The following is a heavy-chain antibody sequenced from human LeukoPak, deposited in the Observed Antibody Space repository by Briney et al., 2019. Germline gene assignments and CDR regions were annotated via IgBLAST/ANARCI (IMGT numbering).Heavy chain of an antibody. CDR2: ISSSSSYI. CDR3: ARRRMTTVTNSPVDY. J-gene: IGHJ4*02. CDR1: GFTFSSYS. Sequence: GGSLRLSCAASGFTFSSYSMNWVRQAPGRGLEWVSSISSSSSYIYYADSVKGRFTISRDNAKNSLYLQMNSLRAEDTAVYYCARRRMTTVTNSPVDYWGQGTLVTVSS. D-gene: IGHD4-17*01. V-gene: IGHV3-21*01.